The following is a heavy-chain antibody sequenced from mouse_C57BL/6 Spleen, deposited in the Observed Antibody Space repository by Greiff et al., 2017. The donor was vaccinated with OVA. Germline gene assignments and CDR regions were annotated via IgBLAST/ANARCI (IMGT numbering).Heavy chain of an antibody. J-gene: IGHJ3*01. CDR3: ARGWLPFAY. Sequence: QVQLQQPGAELVKPGASVKLSCKASGYTFTSYWMHWVKQRPGQGLEWIGMIHPNSGSTNYNEKFKGKATLTVDKSSSTAYMQLSSLTSEDSAVYYCARGWLPFAYWGQGTLVTVSA. D-gene: IGHD2-3*01. V-gene: IGHV1-64*01. CDR2: IHPNSGST. CDR1: GYTFTSYW.